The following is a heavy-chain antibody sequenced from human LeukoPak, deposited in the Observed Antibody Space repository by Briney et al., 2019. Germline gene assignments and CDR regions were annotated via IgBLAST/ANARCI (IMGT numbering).Heavy chain of an antibody. CDR3: ARDSASGSYYGVDY. Sequence: LSLTCTVSGGSISSGDYYWSWIRQPPGKGLEWVSVIYSGGTTYYADSVKGRFTISRDNSKNTLYLQMNSLRAEDTAVYYCARDSASGSYYGVDYWGQGTLVTVSS. D-gene: IGHD1-26*01. V-gene: IGHV3-66*01. CDR2: IYSGGTT. J-gene: IGHJ4*02. CDR1: GGSISSGDYY.